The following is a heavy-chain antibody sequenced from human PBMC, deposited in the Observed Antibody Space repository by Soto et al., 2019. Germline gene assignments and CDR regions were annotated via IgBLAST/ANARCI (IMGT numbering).Heavy chain of an antibody. CDR2: INAGNGNT. Sequence: ASVKVSCKASGYTFTSYGIHWVRQAPGQRLEWTGWINAGNGNTKYSEKFQGRVTITRDTSASTAYLELSSLRSEDTAVYYCARDTNDSSDHSHPYYYGMDVWGQGTTVTVSS. J-gene: IGHJ6*02. CDR3: ARDTNDSSDHSHPYYYGMDV. D-gene: IGHD3-22*01. CDR1: GYTFTSYG. V-gene: IGHV1-3*01.